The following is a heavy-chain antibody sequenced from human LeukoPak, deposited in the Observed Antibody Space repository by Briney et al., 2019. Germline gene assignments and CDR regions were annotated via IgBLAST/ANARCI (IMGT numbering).Heavy chain of an antibody. D-gene: IGHD3-16*01. Sequence: PGGSLRLSCAASGFIFNSYAMGWVRQAPERGLEWVSTISSSGRATYFADSVKGRFTISRDDSKNTIYLQMNSLRAEDTAVYHCGKEGGCYDSGGYFDNWGQGALVTVSS. CDR2: ISSSGRAT. CDR1: GFIFNSYA. CDR3: GKEGGCYDSGGYFDN. J-gene: IGHJ4*02. V-gene: IGHV3-23*01.